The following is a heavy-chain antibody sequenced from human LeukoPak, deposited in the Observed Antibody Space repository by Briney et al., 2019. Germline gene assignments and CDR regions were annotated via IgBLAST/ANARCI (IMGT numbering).Heavy chain of an antibody. V-gene: IGHV3-9*01. J-gene: IGHJ2*01. CDR3: AKEGGFVRYFDWYPPTYWYFDL. Sequence: GGSLRLSCAASGFTFDDYAMHWVRQAPGKGLEWVSGISWNSGSIGYADSVKGRFTISRDNSKNTLYLQMNSLRAEDTAVYYCAKEGGFVRYFDWYPPTYWYFDLWGRGTLVTVSS. CDR2: ISWNSGSI. D-gene: IGHD3-9*01. CDR1: GFTFDDYA.